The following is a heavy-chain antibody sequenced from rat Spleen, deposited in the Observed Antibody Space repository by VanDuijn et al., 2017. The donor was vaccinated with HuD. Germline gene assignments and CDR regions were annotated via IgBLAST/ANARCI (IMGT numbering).Heavy chain of an antibody. V-gene: IGHV2-30*01. J-gene: IGHJ2*01. CDR1: GFSLTSYN. CDR3: TRDRYYFEY. CDR2: IWTGGST. Sequence: QVQLKESGPGLVQPSQTLSLTCTVSGFSLTSYNVHWVRQPTGKGLEWMGIIWTGGSTDYNSALKSRLSISRDTSKSQVFLKMSSLQTEDTAVYFCTRDRYYFEYWGQGVMVTVSS.